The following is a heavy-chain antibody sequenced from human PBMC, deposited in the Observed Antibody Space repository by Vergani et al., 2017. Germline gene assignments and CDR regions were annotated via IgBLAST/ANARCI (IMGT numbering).Heavy chain of an antibody. D-gene: IGHD3-22*01. Sequence: EVQLLESGGGLVQPGGSLRLSCAASGFTFSSYAMSWVRQAPGKGLEWVSAIMGSGGSTYYADSVKGRFTISRDNSKNTLYLQMNSLRAEDTAVYYCAKEKEDSSGYYYVRGYFQHWGQGTLVTVSS. CDR3: AKEKEDSSGYYYVRGYFQH. J-gene: IGHJ1*01. V-gene: IGHV3-23*01. CDR2: IMGSGGST. CDR1: GFTFSSYA.